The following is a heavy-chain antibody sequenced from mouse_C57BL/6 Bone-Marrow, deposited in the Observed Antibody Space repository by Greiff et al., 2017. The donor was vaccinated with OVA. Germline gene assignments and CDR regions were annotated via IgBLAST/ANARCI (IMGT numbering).Heavy chain of an antibody. CDR2: IYPGDGDT. Sequence: QVQLKQPGAELVKPGASVKMSCKASGYTFTSYWMNWVKQRPGKGLEWIGQIYPGDGDTNYNGKFKGKATLTADKSSSTAYMQLSSLTSEDSAVYFCAGNYYYGGIAYWGQGTLVTVSA. CDR1: GYTFTSYW. D-gene: IGHD1-1*01. CDR3: AGNYYYGGIAY. J-gene: IGHJ3*01. V-gene: IGHV1-80*01.